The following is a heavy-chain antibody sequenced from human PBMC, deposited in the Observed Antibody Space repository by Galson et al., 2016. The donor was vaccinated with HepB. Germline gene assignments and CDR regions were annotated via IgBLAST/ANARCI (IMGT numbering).Heavy chain of an antibody. D-gene: IGHD1-26*01. V-gene: IGHV4-61*02. CDR1: GGSISSGSYY. CDR2: IYTSGST. CDR3: ARQSCRGSSCYRVDQYYYMDV. J-gene: IGHJ6*03. Sequence: TLSLTCTVSGGSISSGSYYWNWIRQPAGKGLEWIGRIYTSGSTNSNPSLKSRVTMSVDTSKIQFSLKLSSVTAADTAVYYCARQSCRGSSCYRVDQYYYMDVWGKGTTVTVSS.